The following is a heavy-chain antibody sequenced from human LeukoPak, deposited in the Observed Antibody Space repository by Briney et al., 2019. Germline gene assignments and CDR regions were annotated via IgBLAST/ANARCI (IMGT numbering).Heavy chain of an antibody. CDR3: ARGPAHSSSWSIIFDY. D-gene: IGHD6-13*01. Sequence: GASVKVSCKASGCTFTSYDINWVRQATGQGLEWMGWMNPNSGNTGYAQKFQGRVTMTRNTSISTAYMELSSLRSEDTAVYYCARGPAHSSSWSIIFDYWGQGTLVTVSS. CDR2: MNPNSGNT. CDR1: GCTFTSYD. J-gene: IGHJ4*02. V-gene: IGHV1-8*01.